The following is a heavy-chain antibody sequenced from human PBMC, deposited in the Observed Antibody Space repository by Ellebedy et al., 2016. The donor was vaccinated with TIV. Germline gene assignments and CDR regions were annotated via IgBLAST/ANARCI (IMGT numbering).Heavy chain of an antibody. Sequence: GESLKISCVASGFTFSLYEMNWVRQAPGKGLEWLSYISSGGTTEKYADSVKGRFTISRDNAKNSLYLQMNSLRAEDTAVYYCARDHLAEGSGTYSSWFDPWGQGTLVTASS. CDR1: GFTFSLYE. V-gene: IGHV3-48*03. D-gene: IGHD3-10*01. J-gene: IGHJ5*02. CDR3: ARDHLAEGSGTYSSWFDP. CDR2: ISSGGTTE.